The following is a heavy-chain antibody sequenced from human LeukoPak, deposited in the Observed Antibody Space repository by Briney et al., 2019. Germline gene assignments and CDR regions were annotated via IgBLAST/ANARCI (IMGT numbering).Heavy chain of an antibody. CDR3: ARLEKDFFDY. CDR1: GFTFSRSW. V-gene: IGHV3-7*05. D-gene: IGHD1-1*01. Sequence: GGSLRLSCAASGFTFSRSWMSWVRQAPGKGLEWVANMKQDGSEKYYVDSVKGRFTISRDNAKNSLYLQMNSLRAEDTAVYYCARLEKDFFDYWGREPWSPSPQ. CDR2: MKQDGSEK. J-gene: IGHJ4*02.